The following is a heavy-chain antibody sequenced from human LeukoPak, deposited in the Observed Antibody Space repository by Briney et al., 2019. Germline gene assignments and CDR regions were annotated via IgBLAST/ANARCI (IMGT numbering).Heavy chain of an antibody. J-gene: IGHJ6*03. Sequence: SETLSLTCIVSGGSISSYYWSWIRQPPGKGLEWIGYIDYSGYTNYNPSLKSRVTISVDTSKNQFSLKLTSVTAADTAVYYCAGITMVRGTNYYYYMDVWGKGTTVTISS. CDR3: AGITMVRGTNYYYYMDV. CDR2: IDYSGYT. V-gene: IGHV4-59*13. CDR1: GGSISSYY. D-gene: IGHD3-10*01.